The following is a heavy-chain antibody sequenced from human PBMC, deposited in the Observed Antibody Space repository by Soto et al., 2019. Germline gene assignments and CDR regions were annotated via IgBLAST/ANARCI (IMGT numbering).Heavy chain of an antibody. Sequence: SETLSLTCTVSGGSISSANYYWSWISQPPGKGLEWIAYIYDSGSAYYNPSLKSRVSISIDTSKNQFSLSLSSVTAADTAVYYCARGYDFWRGPSFDYWGQGTLVTVSS. CDR1: GGSISSANYY. CDR2: IYDSGSA. D-gene: IGHD3-3*01. CDR3: ARGYDFWRGPSFDY. J-gene: IGHJ4*02. V-gene: IGHV4-30-4*01.